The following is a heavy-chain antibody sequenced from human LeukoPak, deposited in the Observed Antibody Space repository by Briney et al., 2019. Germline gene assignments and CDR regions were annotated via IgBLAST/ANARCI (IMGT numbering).Heavy chain of an antibody. V-gene: IGHV1-18*01. Sequence: ASVKVSCKASGYTFTSYGISWVRQAPGQGLGWMGWISAYNGNTNYAQKFQGRVTITADKSTSTAYMKLSSLRSEDTAVYYCARGFHRLYGSGSYYNPAFDYWGQGTLVTVSS. CDR1: GYTFTSYG. J-gene: IGHJ4*02. D-gene: IGHD3-10*01. CDR3: ARGFHRLYGSGSYYNPAFDY. CDR2: ISAYNGNT.